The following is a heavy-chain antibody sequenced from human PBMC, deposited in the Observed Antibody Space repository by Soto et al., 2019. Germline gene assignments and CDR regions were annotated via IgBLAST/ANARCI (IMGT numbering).Heavy chain of an antibody. CDR1: GFTFGSYA. CDR3: AKAPSYSGYDIPFDY. V-gene: IGHV3-23*01. D-gene: IGHD5-12*01. J-gene: IGHJ4*02. CDR2: ISGSGGST. Sequence: GGSLRLSCAASGFTFGSYAMSWVRQAPGKGLEWVSAISGSGGSTYYADSVKGRFTISRGNSKNTLYLQMNSLRAEDTAVYYCAKAPSYSGYDIPFDYWGQGTLVTVSS.